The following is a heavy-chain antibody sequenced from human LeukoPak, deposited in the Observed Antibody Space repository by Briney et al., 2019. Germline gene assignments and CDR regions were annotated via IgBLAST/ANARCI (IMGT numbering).Heavy chain of an antibody. D-gene: IGHD3-9*01. Sequence: GASVKVSCKASGYTFTGYYMHWVRQAPGQGLEWMGWINPDSGDTKFAQKFQGRVSMTRDTSISTAYMELSGLRSDDTAYYFCARVRYYNILTGSFQYWGQGTLVTVSS. J-gene: IGHJ4*02. CDR1: GYTFTGYY. CDR2: INPDSGDT. V-gene: IGHV1-2*02. CDR3: ARVRYYNILTGSFQY.